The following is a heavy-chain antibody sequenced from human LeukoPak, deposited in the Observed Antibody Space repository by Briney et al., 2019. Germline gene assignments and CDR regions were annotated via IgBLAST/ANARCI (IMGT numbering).Heavy chain of an antibody. CDR2: IWYDGSYK. Sequence: GGSLRLSCAASGFIFSGYGMHWVRQAPGKGLEWVALIWYDGSYKSYADSVKGRFTISRDNSKNTLYLQMNSLRAEDTAVYYCASGRARGYYYYGMDVWGQGTTVTVSS. V-gene: IGHV3-33*01. D-gene: IGHD3-10*01. J-gene: IGHJ6*02. CDR1: GFIFSGYG. CDR3: ASGRARGYYYYGMDV.